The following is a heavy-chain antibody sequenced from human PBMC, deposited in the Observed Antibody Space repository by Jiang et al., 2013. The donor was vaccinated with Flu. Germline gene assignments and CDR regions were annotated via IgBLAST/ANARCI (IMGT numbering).Heavy chain of an antibody. CDR2: INHSGST. D-gene: IGHD2-15*01. CDR3: ARDRYCSGGSCYYGMDV. Sequence: GLLKPSETLSLTCAVYGGSFSGYYWSWIRQPPGKGLEWIGEINHSGSTNYNPSLKSRVTISVDTSKNQFSLKLSSVTAADTAVYYCARDRYCSGGSCYYGMDVWGQGTTVTVSS. J-gene: IGHJ6*02. V-gene: IGHV4-34*01. CDR1: GGSFSGYY.